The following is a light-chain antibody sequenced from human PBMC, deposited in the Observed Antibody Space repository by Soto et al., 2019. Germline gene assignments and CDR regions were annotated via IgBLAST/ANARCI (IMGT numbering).Light chain of an antibody. CDR2: LNSDSSH. CDR3: QTWGTGIVV. J-gene: IGLJ2*01. CDR1: SGQSSYA. Sequence: QPVLTQSPSASASLGASVKLTCTLSSGQSSYAIAWHQQQPEKGPRYLMWLNSDSSHSNGDEIPDRSSGSSSGAERYLTISSLHSEDEAEYCCQTWGTGIVVFGGRTKLTVL. V-gene: IGLV4-69*01.